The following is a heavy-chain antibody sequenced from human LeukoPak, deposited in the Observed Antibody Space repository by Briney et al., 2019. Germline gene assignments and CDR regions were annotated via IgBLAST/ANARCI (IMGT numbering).Heavy chain of an antibody. V-gene: IGHV4-4*02. D-gene: IGHD1-26*01. CDR3: TRESGPYCPFGY. Sequence: SETLSLTCSVSGGSITSTNWWSWVRQPPGQGLEWIGEISLTGRTNYNPSLISRVIMSLDESRNQLSLTLTSVTAADTAMYYCTRESGPYCPFGYWGQGTLVVVPS. J-gene: IGHJ4*02. CDR1: GGSITSTNW. CDR2: ISLTGRT.